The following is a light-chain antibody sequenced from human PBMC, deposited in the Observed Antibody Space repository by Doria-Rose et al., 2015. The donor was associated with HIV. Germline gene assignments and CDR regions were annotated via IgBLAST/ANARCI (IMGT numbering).Light chain of an antibody. CDR3: HQYGTSWT. V-gene: IGKV3-20*01. J-gene: IGKJ1*01. Sequence: TQSPGTLSLSPGERATLSCRASQSFSSTYLAWYQQKPGQAPSLLIYDGSTRATGIPDRSSASGSGTDFTLTSIRLEPEDFALYYCHQYGTSWTFGQGTKVEI. CDR2: DGS. CDR1: QSFSSTY.